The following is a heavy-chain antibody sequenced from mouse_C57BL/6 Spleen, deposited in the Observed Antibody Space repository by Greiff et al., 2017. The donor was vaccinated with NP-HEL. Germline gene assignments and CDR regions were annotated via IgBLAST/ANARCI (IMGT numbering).Heavy chain of an antibody. Sequence: VQLKESGGDLVKPGGSLKLSCAASGFTFSSYGMSWVRQTPDKRLEWVATISSGGSYTYYPDSVKGRFTISRDNAKNTLYLQMSSLKSEDTAMYYCGRGYGSTHWYFDVWGTGTTVTVSS. J-gene: IGHJ1*03. CDR2: ISSGGSYT. CDR1: GFTFSSYG. CDR3: GRGYGSTHWYFDV. D-gene: IGHD1-1*01. V-gene: IGHV5-6*01.